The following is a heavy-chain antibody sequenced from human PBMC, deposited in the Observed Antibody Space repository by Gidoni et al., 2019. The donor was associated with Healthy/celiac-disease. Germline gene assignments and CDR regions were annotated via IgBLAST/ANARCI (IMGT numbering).Heavy chain of an antibody. CDR2: MSGSGDST. V-gene: IGHV3-23*01. J-gene: IGHJ5*01. D-gene: IGHD1-1*01. CDR3: AKARSRTGTYQNWFDP. Sequence: EVPLLESGGGLVQPGRSLRLSCAASGFPFTSHAMSLVRQAPGKGRGWISAMSGSGDSTYYADSVKGRFTISRDNSKSTLYLQMDILGAEDTAVYYCAKARSRTGTYQNWFDPWGQGTLVTVSS. CDR1: GFPFTSHA.